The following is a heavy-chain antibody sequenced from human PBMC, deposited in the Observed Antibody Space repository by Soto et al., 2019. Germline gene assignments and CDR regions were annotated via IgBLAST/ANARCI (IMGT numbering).Heavy chain of an antibody. CDR1: GYTLTELS. CDR3: AAGVVPYGMDV. Sequence: ASVKVSCKVSGYTLTELSMHWVRQPPGKGLEWMGGFDPEDAETVYARRFQGRVTMTEDTSADTAYMELSSLRSEDTAVYYCAAGVVPYGMDVWGQGTTVTVSS. CDR2: FDPEDAET. D-gene: IGHD2-15*01. V-gene: IGHV1-24*01. J-gene: IGHJ6*02.